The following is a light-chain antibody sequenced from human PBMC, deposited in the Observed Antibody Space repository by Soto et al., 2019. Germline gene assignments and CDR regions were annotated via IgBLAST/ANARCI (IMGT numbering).Light chain of an antibody. J-gene: IGKJ1*01. V-gene: IGKV3-11*01. CDR1: QYINTR. CDR2: QTS. Sequence: EIVLTQSPATLSSFPGDRVTLSCRASQYINTRLAWYQHRPGQAPRLLIYQTSIRAAGIPARFSASGTGTDFTLTISDVKTEELAVYYCNQRQSWPRTFGQGTKVEIK. CDR3: NQRQSWPRT.